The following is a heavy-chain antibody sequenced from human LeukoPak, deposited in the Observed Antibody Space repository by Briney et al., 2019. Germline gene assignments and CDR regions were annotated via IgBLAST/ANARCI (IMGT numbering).Heavy chain of an antibody. V-gene: IGHV3-21*01. CDR1: GFIFSSYS. Sequence: GGSLRLSCAASGFIFSSYSMGWVRQAPGKGLEWVSSISYSDAYIYYADSVRGRFTISRDNAKNSLYLQMNSLRAEDTAVYYCARVRDGGYFDYWGQGTLVTVSS. J-gene: IGHJ4*02. CDR2: ISYSDAYI. CDR3: ARVRDGGYFDY. D-gene: IGHD4-23*01.